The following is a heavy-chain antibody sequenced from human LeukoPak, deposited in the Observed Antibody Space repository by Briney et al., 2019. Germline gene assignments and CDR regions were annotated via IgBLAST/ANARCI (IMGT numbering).Heavy chain of an antibody. V-gene: IGHV4-39*02. CDR2: IYYNVAT. CDR3: ARVRDGYNRNWAY. Sequence: SETLSLTCTVSGGSISSSIYYWGWFRQPPGKGLDWIGSIYYNVATYYNSSLKSRATISVDTSKNHLSLKLSSVTAADTAVYYCARVRDGYNRNWAYWGQGTLVTVSS. J-gene: IGHJ4*02. CDR1: GGSISSSIYY. D-gene: IGHD5-24*01.